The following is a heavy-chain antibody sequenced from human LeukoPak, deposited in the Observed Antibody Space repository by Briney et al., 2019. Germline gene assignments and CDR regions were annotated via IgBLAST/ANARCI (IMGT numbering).Heavy chain of an antibody. Sequence: PSETLSLTCTVSGGSISSSTYYWAWIHQPPGKGLEWIATIHHSGSTYYKPSLRSGVTISVDTSRNQFSLKLSSVTVADTAVYYCARLGGYYDPPGYWGQGTLVTVSS. V-gene: IGHV4-39*01. D-gene: IGHD3-22*01. CDR1: GGSISSSTYY. J-gene: IGHJ4*02. CDR2: IHHSGST. CDR3: ARLGGYYDPPGY.